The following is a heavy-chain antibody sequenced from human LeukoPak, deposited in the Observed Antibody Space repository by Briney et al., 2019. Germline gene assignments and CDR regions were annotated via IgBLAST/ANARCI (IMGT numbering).Heavy chain of an antibody. CDR1: GFTFSSYA. D-gene: IGHD3-3*01. CDR3: ASGDFWSGYYPPGY. V-gene: IGHV3-21*01. CDR2: ISSSSSYI. Sequence: GGSLRLSCAASGFTFSSYAMSWVRQAPGKGLEWVSSISSSSSYIYYADSVKGRFTISRDNAKNSLYLQMNSLRAEDTAVYYCASGDFWSGYYPPGYWGQGTLVTVSS. J-gene: IGHJ4*02.